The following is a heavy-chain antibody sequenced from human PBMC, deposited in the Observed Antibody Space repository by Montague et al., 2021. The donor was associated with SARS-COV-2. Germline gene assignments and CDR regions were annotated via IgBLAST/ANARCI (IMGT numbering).Heavy chain of an antibody. CDR3: ARSQHCGSDCYFAY. V-gene: IGHV5-10-1*01. CDR1: GYDFTRYW. CDR2: INPADSQT. J-gene: IGHJ4*02. D-gene: IGHD2-21*02. Sequence: QSGSEVKKSGESLRISCRGSGYDFTRYWISWARQMPGKGLEWMGXINPADSQTNYSPSFQGQVTISVDKSITTAYLQWSSLKPSDTAIYYCARSQHCGSDCYFAYWGQGSLVTVSS.